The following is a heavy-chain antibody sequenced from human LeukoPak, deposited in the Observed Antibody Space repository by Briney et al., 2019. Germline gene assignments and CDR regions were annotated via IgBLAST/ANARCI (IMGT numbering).Heavy chain of an antibody. CDR3: ARSHYYGWLRNFDY. CDR2: IYHSGST. J-gene: IGHJ4*02. D-gene: IGHD3-10*01. V-gene: IGHV4-4*02. CDR1: GGSISSSNW. Sequence: SETLSLTCAVSGGSISSSNWWSWVRQPPGKGLEWIGEIYHSGSTNYNPSLKSRVTISVDKSKNQFSLKPSSVTAADTAVYYCARSHYYGWLRNFDYWGQGTLVTVSS.